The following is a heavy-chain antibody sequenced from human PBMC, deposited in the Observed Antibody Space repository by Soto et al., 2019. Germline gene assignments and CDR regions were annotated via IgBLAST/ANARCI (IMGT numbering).Heavy chain of an antibody. V-gene: IGHV4-34*01. D-gene: IGHD1-26*01. CDR2: INHSGST. Sequence: SETLSLTCAVYGGSFSGYYWSWIRQPPGKGLEWIGEINHSGSTNYNPSLKSRVTISVDTSKNQFSLKLSSVTAADTAVYYCARVPVGATGVVWFDPWGQGTLVTVSS. CDR1: GGSFSGYY. J-gene: IGHJ5*02. CDR3: ARVPVGATGVVWFDP.